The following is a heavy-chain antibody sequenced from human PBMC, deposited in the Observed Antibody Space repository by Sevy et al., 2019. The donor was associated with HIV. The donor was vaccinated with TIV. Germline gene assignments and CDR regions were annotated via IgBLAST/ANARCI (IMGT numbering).Heavy chain of an antibody. CDR1: GYTLAEFS. J-gene: IGHJ4*02. V-gene: IGHV1-24*01. CDR3: ATTKDYYDSSGYPFDY. D-gene: IGHD3-22*01. Sequence: ASVKVSCKVSGYTLAEFSMHWVRQAPGKGLEWMGTFAPEDGETIYAQKFQGRVTMTEDTSTVTASMELSSLRSEDTAVYYCATTKDYYDSSGYPFDYWGQGTLVTVSS. CDR2: FAPEDGET.